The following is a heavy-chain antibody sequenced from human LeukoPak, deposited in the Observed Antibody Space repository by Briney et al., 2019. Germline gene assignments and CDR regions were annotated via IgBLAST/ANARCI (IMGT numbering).Heavy chain of an antibody. CDR3: ARDLPDY. CDR1: GFTFSSYA. Sequence: GGSLRLSCAASGFTFSSYAMHWVRQAPGKGLELVAVISYDGSNKYYADSVKGRFTISRDNSKNTLYLQMNSLRAEDTAVYYCARDLPDYWGQGTLVTVSS. J-gene: IGHJ4*02. CDR2: ISYDGSNK. V-gene: IGHV3-30*04.